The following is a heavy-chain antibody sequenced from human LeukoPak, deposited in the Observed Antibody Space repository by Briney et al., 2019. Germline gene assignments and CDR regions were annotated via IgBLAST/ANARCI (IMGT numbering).Heavy chain of an antibody. Sequence: GGSLRLSCAASAFTFSGYAMSSLRQAPGQGLEWVSAISGSGGSTYYADSVKGRFTISRDNSKNTLYLQMNSLRAEDTAVYYCAKDRYYCSGSYYAYYYYCMDVWGQGTTVTVSS. J-gene: IGHJ6*02. CDR3: AKDRYYCSGSYYAYYYYCMDV. CDR1: AFTFSGYA. CDR2: ISGSGGST. D-gene: IGHD3-10*01. V-gene: IGHV3-23*01.